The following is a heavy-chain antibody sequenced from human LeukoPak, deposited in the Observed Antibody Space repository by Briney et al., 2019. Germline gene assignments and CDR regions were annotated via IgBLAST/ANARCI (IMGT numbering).Heavy chain of an antibody. D-gene: IGHD3-10*01. V-gene: IGHV3-7*01. CDR1: GFTFSSYW. CDR3: ARESLTMVRGVYAFDI. Sequence: QPGGSLRLSCAASGFTFSSYWMSWVRQAPGKGLEWVANIKQDGSEKYYVDSVKGRFTISRDNAKNSLYLQMNSLRAEDTAVYYCARESLTMVRGVYAFDIWGQGTMVTVSS. CDR2: IKQDGSEK. J-gene: IGHJ3*02.